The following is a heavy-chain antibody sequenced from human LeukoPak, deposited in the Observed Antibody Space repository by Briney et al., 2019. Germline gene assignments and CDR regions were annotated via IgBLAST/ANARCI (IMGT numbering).Heavy chain of an antibody. D-gene: IGHD1-20*01. CDR1: GFTFSTSA. Sequence: GGSLRLSCAVSGFTFSTSAMSWVRQIPGKGLEWVSAIAPNGGSREYRDSVKGRFTISRDNSKNTLFLQMDSLRDGDTALYYCAIRGISGTKYFQHWGQGTLVTASS. V-gene: IGHV3-23*01. CDR2: IAPNGGSR. J-gene: IGHJ1*01. CDR3: AIRGISGTKYFQH.